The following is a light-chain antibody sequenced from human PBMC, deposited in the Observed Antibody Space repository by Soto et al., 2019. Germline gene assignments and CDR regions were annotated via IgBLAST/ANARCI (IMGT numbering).Light chain of an antibody. J-gene: IGKJ1*01. Sequence: DIQMTQSPSSLSASVGDRVTITCRTSQSISRYLNWYQQKPGRAPKLLIYATSSLQSGVPSRFSGSGSGTDFTLTISSLQPEDFATYSCQQSYSTTWTFGQGTKVDIK. CDR2: ATS. V-gene: IGKV1-39*01. CDR1: QSISRY. CDR3: QQSYSTTWT.